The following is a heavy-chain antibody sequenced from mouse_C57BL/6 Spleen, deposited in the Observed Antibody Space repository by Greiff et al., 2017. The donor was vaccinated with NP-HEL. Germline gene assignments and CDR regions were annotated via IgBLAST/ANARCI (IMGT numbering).Heavy chain of an antibody. Sequence: VQLQESGPELVKPGASVKISCKASGYAFSSSWMNWVKQRPGKGLEWIGRIYPGDGDTNYNGKFKGKATLTADKSSSTAYMQLSSLTSEDSAVYFCASSGSSYAWFAYWGQGTLVTVSA. CDR1: GYAFSSSW. V-gene: IGHV1-82*01. CDR2: IYPGDGDT. J-gene: IGHJ3*01. CDR3: ASSGSSYAWFAY. D-gene: IGHD1-1*01.